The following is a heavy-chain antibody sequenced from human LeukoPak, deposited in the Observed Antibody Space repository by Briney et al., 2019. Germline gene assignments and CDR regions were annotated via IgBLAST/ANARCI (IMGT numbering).Heavy chain of an antibody. CDR1: GFTFSSYA. CDR3: ARYRHLYY. Sequence: PGGSLRLSCAASGFTFSSYAMSWVRQAPGKGLEWVANIKQDGSEKNHVDSVKGRFTISRDNAKNSLYLQMNSLRAEDTAMYYCARYRHLYYWGQGTLVTVSS. V-gene: IGHV3-7*01. D-gene: IGHD3-16*01. J-gene: IGHJ4*02. CDR2: IKQDGSEK.